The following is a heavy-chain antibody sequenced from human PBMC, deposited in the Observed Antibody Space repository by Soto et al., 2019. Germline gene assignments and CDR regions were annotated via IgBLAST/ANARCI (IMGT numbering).Heavy chain of an antibody. CDR1: GFTFSSYA. D-gene: IGHD1-7*01. CDR3: AKDWYNWNSGLEDDVFDY. V-gene: IGHV3-23*01. Sequence: GGSLRLSCAASGFTFSSYAMSWVRQAPGKGLEWVSAISGSGGSTYYADSVKGRFTISRDNSKNTLYLQMNSLRAEDTAVYYCAKDWYNWNSGLEDDVFDYWGQGTLVTVSS. J-gene: IGHJ4*02. CDR2: ISGSGGST.